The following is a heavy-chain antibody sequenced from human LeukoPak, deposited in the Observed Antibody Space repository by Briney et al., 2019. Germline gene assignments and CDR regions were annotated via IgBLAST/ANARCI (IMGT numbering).Heavy chain of an antibody. D-gene: IGHD5-18*01. CDR1: GFTLSNYW. CDR3: AREPRVIGTTMVKATVDY. Sequence: PGGSLRLSCAASGFTLSNYWMSWVRQAPGKGLEWVASIKQDGSEKYCVDSVKGRFTISRDNAKTSLYLQMNSLRAEDTAVYYCAREPRVIGTTMVKATVDYWGQGTLVTVSS. CDR2: IKQDGSEK. J-gene: IGHJ4*02. V-gene: IGHV3-7*01.